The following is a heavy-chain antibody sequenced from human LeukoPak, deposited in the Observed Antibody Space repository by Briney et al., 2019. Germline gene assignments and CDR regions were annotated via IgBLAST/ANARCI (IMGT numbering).Heavy chain of an antibody. V-gene: IGHV4-59*12. D-gene: IGHD1-26*01. CDR2: MYYSGTT. Sequence: SETLSLTCSVSGSSMNLYSWNWIRQSPGKGLEWIAYMYYSGTTNYNPSLENRAAISLDLSRHQFSLRLNSVTAADTAVYYCARDVGATTGYYYGMDVWGQGTTVTVSS. CDR3: ARDVGATTGYYYGMDV. CDR1: GSSMNLYS. J-gene: IGHJ6*02.